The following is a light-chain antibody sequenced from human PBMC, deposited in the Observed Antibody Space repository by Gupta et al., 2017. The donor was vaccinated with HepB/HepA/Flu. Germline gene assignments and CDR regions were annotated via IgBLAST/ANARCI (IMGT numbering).Light chain of an antibody. J-gene: IGLJ1*01. CDR1: SRDVGSYNF. CDR3: SSYADSNNYV. Sequence: QSALTQPPSASGSPEQSVTISCTGTSRDVGSYNFVSWYQQHPHKAPKLILYDVNKRPSGVPDRFSGSKSGNTASLTVSGLQAEDEADYYCSSYADSNNYVFGTGTWVTVL. V-gene: IGLV2-8*01. CDR2: DVN.